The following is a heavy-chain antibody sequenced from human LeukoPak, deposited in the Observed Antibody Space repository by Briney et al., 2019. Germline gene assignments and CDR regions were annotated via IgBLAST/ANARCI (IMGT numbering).Heavy chain of an antibody. Sequence: GRSLRLSCAASGFTFSSYGMHWVRQAPGKGLEWVAVISYDGRDKYYADSVKGRFTISRDNSDNTLYLQMNSLRAEDTAVYYCAKYPCGSITCYREFDFWGQGTLVTVSS. CDR1: GFTFSSYG. CDR2: ISYDGRDK. V-gene: IGHV3-30*18. CDR3: AKYPCGSITCYREFDF. D-gene: IGHD2-2*02. J-gene: IGHJ4*02.